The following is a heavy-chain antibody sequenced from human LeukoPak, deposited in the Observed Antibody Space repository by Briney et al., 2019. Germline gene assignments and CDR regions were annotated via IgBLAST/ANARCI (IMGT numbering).Heavy chain of an antibody. J-gene: IGHJ4*02. CDR3: AKGVTAIQRFSRGFPYYFDY. CDR1: GFTFSDYY. D-gene: IGHD2-21*02. V-gene: IGHV3-11*01. Sequence: GGSLRLSCAASGFTFSDYYMSWIRQAPGKGLEWVSYISSSGSTIYYADSVKGRFTISRDNAKNSLYLQMNSLRAEDTAVYYCAKGVTAIQRFSRGFPYYFDYWGQGTLVTVSS. CDR2: ISSSGSTI.